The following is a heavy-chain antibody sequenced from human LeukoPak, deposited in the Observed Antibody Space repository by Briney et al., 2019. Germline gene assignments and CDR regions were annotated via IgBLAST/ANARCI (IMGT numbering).Heavy chain of an antibody. Sequence: SVKVSCKASGGTFSSYAISWVRQAPGQGLEWVGGIIPIFGTANYAQKFQGRVTITADESTSTAYMELSSLRSEDTAVHYCAREIAVAGSLDYWGQGTLVTVSS. CDR1: GGTFSSYA. V-gene: IGHV1-69*13. J-gene: IGHJ4*02. D-gene: IGHD6-19*01. CDR3: AREIAVAGSLDY. CDR2: IIPIFGTA.